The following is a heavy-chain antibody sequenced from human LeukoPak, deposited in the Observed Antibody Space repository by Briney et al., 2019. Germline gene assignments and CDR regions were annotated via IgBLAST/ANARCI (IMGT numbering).Heavy chain of an antibody. D-gene: IGHD3-22*01. CDR2: IYYSGST. Sequence: SETLSLTCTVSGDSTRSSSYYWGWIRQPPGKGLEWIGSIYYSGSTYYNPSPKSRVTISVDTSKNRFSLRLRSVTAADTAVYYCARQSHTVYDGSGDWGPHFDYWGQGTLVTVSS. J-gene: IGHJ4*02. V-gene: IGHV4-39*01. CDR3: ARQSHTVYDGSGDWGPHFDY. CDR1: GDSTRSSSYY.